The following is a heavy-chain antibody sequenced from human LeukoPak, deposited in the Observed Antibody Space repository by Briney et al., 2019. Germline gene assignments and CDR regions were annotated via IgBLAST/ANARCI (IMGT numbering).Heavy chain of an antibody. J-gene: IGHJ5*02. CDR3: ARGCVGELLYRVGNWFDP. V-gene: IGHV4-38-2*01. D-gene: IGHD3-10*01. CDR2: IYHSGST. Sequence: PSETLSLTCAASGYSISSGYYWGWIRQPPGKGLEWIGSIYHSGSTYYNPSPKSRVTTSVDTSKNKFSLTLSTWTAAATAVYSCARGCVGELLYRVGNWFDPWGQGTLVTVSS. CDR1: GYSISSGYY.